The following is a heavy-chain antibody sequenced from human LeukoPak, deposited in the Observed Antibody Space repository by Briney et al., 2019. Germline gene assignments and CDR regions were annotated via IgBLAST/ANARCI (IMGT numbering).Heavy chain of an antibody. D-gene: IGHD1-26*01. Sequence: SETLSLTCTVSGGSISSYYWSWIRQLAGKGLEWIGRIYTSGSTNYNPSLKSRVTISVDKSKNQFSLKLSSVTAADTAVYYCAREGIVGASAFDYWGQGTLVTVSS. CDR1: GGSISSYY. CDR2: IYTSGST. J-gene: IGHJ4*02. CDR3: AREGIVGASAFDY. V-gene: IGHV4-4*07.